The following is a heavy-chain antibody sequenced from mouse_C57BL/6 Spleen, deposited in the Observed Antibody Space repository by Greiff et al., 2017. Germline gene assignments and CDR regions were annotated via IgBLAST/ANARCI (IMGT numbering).Heavy chain of an antibody. D-gene: IGHD1-1*01. CDR3: ARRGYYYGSSYFDY. J-gene: IGHJ2*01. Sequence: EVKLVESGVDLVKPGGSLKLSCAASGFTFSSYGMSWVRQTPDKRLEWVATISSGGSYTYYPDSVKGRFTISRDNAKNTLYLQMSSLKSEDTAMYYCARRGYYYGSSYFDYWGQGTTLTVSS. CDR1: GFTFSSYG. V-gene: IGHV5-6*02. CDR2: ISSGGSYT.